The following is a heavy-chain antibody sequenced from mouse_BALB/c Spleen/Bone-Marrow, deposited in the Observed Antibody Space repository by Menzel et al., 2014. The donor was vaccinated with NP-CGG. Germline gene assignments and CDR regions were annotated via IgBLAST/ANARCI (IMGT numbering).Heavy chain of an antibody. J-gene: IGHJ3*01. Sequence: EVKLQESGTVLARPGASVKMSCKASGYSFTSYWMHWVKQRPGQGLEWIGAIYPGNSDTSYNQKFKGKAKLTAVTSASTAYMDLSSLTNGDSAVYYCTRYYYAYDAWFAYWGQGTLVTVSA. D-gene: IGHD1-2*01. CDR3: TRYYYAYDAWFAY. CDR1: GYSFTSYW. CDR2: IYPGNSDT. V-gene: IGHV1-5*01.